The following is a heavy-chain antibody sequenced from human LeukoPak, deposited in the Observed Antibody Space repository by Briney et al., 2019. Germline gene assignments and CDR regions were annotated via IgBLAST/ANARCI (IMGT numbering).Heavy chain of an antibody. CDR1: GGSFSGYY. Sequence: SETLSLTCAVYGGSFSGYYWSWIRQPPGKGLEWIGEINHSGSTNYNPSLKSRVTISVDTSKNQFSLKLSSVTAADTAVYYCASRAPKPAALNYMDVWGKGTTVTVSS. D-gene: IGHD2-2*01. V-gene: IGHV4-34*01. J-gene: IGHJ6*03. CDR2: INHSGST. CDR3: ASRAPKPAALNYMDV.